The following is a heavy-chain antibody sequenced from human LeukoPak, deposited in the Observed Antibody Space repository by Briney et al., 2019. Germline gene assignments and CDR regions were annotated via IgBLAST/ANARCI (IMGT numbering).Heavy chain of an antibody. CDR3: ARGYGSGSSFHYYYYYMDV. CDR2: IYHSGST. CDR1: GGSISSSNW. Sequence: PWETLSLTCAVSGGSISSSNWWSWVRQPPGKGLEWIGSIYHSGSTYYNPSLKSRVTISVDTSKNQFSLKLSSVTAADTAVYYCARGYGSGSSFHYYYYYMDVWGKGTTVNVSS. D-gene: IGHD3-10*01. J-gene: IGHJ6*03. V-gene: IGHV4-4*02.